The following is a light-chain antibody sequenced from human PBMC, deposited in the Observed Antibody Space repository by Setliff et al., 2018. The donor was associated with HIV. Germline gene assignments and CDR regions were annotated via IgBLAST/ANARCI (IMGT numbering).Light chain of an antibody. CDR1: SSDVGGYSY. J-gene: IGLJ1*01. CDR3: SSYAITNTLP. CDR2: EVR. Sequence: QSALTQPASVSGSPGQSITISCTGTSSDVGGYSYVSWYQQHPGKAPKLIIYEVRNRPSVVSNRFSGSKSGDTASLTISGLQAEDEADYYCSSYAITNTLPFGTGTKVTV. V-gene: IGLV2-14*01.